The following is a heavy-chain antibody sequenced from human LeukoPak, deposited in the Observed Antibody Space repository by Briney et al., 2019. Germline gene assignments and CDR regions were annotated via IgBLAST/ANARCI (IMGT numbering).Heavy chain of an antibody. CDR1: GYTFTSYG. J-gene: IGHJ6*02. CDR3: ARDFRYCSSTSCRVDYYYYGMDV. D-gene: IGHD2-2*01. Sequence: GASVKVSCKASGYTFTSYGISWVRQAPGQGLEWMGWISAYNGNTNYAQKLQGRVTMTTDSSTSTAYMELRSLRSDDTAVYYCARDFRYCSSTSCRVDYYYYGMDVWGQGTTVTVSS. CDR2: ISAYNGNT. V-gene: IGHV1-18*01.